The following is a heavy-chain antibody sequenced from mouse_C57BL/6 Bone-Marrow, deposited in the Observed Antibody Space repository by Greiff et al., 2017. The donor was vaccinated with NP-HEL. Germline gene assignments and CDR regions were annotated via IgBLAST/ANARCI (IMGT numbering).Heavy chain of an antibody. Sequence: EVQLQQSGPELVKPGASVKISCKASGYTFTDYYMNWVKQSHGKSLEWIGDINPNNGGTSYNQKVKGKATLTVDKSSSTAYMELRSLTSEDSAFYYCAKEPPGYGSSSYWYFDVWGTGTTVTVSS. CDR3: AKEPPGYGSSSYWYFDV. CDR1: GYTFTDYY. CDR2: INPNNGGT. D-gene: IGHD1-1*01. V-gene: IGHV1-26*01. J-gene: IGHJ1*03.